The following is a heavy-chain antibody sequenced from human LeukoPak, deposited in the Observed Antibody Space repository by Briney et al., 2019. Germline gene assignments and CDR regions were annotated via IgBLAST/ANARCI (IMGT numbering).Heavy chain of an antibody. J-gene: IGHJ6*04. D-gene: IGHD3-9*01. V-gene: IGHV4-59*01. CDR1: GGSIGSYY. Sequence: PSETLSLTCTVSGGSIGSYYWSWIRQPPGKGLEWIGYIYYSGSTNYNPSLKSRVTISVDTSKNQFSLKLSSVTAADTAVYYCARGPGYYDILQYYYGMDVWGKGTTVTASS. CDR3: ARGPGYYDILQYYYGMDV. CDR2: IYYSGST.